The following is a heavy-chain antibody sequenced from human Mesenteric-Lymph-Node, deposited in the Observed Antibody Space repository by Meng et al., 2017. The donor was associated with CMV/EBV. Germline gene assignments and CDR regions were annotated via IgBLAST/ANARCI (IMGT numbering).Heavy chain of an antibody. J-gene: IGHJ4*02. CDR3: ARSPQLGGMGGYFDY. CDR1: GYTFTGYY. D-gene: IGHD1-1*01. V-gene: IGHV1-2*02. Sequence: SGYTFTGYYMHWVRQAPGQGLEWMGWINPNSGGTNYAQKFQDRVTMTRDTSISTPYMELSRLRSDDTAVYYCARSPQLGGMGGYFDYWGQGTLVTVSS. CDR2: INPNSGGT.